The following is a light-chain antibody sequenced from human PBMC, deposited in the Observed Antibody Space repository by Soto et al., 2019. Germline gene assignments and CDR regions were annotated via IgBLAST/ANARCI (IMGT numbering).Light chain of an antibody. CDR3: CSYAGSSTLV. V-gene: IGLV2-23*01. Sequence: QSALTQPASVSGSPGQSITISCTGTSSDVGSYNLVSWYQQHPGKAPKLMIYEGSKRPSGVSIRFSGSKSGNTASLTISGLQPEDEAEYYCCSYAGSSTLVFGAGTKVTVL. CDR1: SSDVGSYNL. CDR2: EGS. J-gene: IGLJ2*01.